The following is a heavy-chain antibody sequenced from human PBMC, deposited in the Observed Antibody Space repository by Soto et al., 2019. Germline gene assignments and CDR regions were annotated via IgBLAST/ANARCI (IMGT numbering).Heavy chain of an antibody. CDR2: IYYTGST. CDR1: GGSISSYY. CDR3: ARHVFGSEYFYGMDV. Sequence: QVQLQESGPGLVKPSETLSLTCTVSGGSISSYYWSWIRQPPGKGLEWIGYIYYTGSTHYNPSLKGPVTRXXDXSRXHFPLELSSGTAADTAVYYCARHVFGSEYFYGMDVWGQGTTVTVSS. V-gene: IGHV4-59*08. J-gene: IGHJ6*02. D-gene: IGHD3-10*01.